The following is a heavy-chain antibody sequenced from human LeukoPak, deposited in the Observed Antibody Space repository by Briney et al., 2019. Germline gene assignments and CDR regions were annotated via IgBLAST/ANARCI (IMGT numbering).Heavy chain of an antibody. CDR3: ARSRFLNMSPLDY. CDR1: GGSLSDHY. J-gene: IGHJ4*02. V-gene: IGHV4-34*01. CDR2: INHSGST. Sequence: SETLSLTCDVYGGSLSDHYWNWIRQPPGKGLEWIGEINHSGSTNYKSSLKSRVTMSVDTSKNQFSLMLSSVTAADTAVYYCARSRFLNMSPLDYWGQGTLVTVSS. D-gene: IGHD2/OR15-2a*01.